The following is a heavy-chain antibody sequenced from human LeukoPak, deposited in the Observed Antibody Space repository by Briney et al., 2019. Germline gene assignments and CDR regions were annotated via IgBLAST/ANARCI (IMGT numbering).Heavy chain of an antibody. CDR2: IYTSGST. J-gene: IGHJ5*02. CDR1: GGSISSYY. Sequence: SETLSLTCTVSGGSISSYYWSWIRQPAGKGLEWIGRIYTSGSTNYNPSLKSRVTMSVDTSKNQFSLKLGSVTAADTAVYYCASLGYCSSTSCSPWGQGTLVTVSS. D-gene: IGHD2-2*01. V-gene: IGHV4-4*07. CDR3: ASLGYCSSTSCSP.